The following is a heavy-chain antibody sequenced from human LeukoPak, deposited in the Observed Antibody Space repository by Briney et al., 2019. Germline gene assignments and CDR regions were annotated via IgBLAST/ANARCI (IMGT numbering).Heavy chain of an antibody. V-gene: IGHV4-39*02. CDR2: IYYSGST. D-gene: IGHD3-3*01. J-gene: IGHJ3*02. CDR3: ARDYDPPGRARAFDI. CDR1: GGSISSSYYY. Sequence: PSETLSLTCTVSGGSISSSYYYWGWIRQPPGKGLEWIGSIYYSGSTYYNPSLKSRVTISVDTSKNQFSLKLSSVTAADTAVYYCARDYDPPGRARAFDIWGQGTMVTVSS.